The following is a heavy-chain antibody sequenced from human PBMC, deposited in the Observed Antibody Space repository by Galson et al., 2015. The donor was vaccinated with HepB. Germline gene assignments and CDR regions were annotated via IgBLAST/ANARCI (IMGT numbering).Heavy chain of an antibody. Sequence: SLRLSCAASGFIFYDYYMSWIRQAPGKGLESVSHISSGGSNTHYAESVRGRFIISRDNDKNSLYLEMNSLRADDTAVYYCVRVSGGHRDYDFYGMDVWGPGTTVTVSS. V-gene: IGHV3-11*01. D-gene: IGHD3-10*01. CDR3: VRVSGGHRDYDFYGMDV. J-gene: IGHJ6*02. CDR1: GFIFYDYY. CDR2: ISSGGSNT.